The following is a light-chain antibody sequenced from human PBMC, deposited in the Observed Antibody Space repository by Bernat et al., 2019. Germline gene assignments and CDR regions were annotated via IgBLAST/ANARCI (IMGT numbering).Light chain of an antibody. CDR3: AAWDDSLNGPEYV. V-gene: IGLV1-44*01. CDR2: SNN. J-gene: IGLJ1*01. Sequence: QSVLTQPPSASGTPGQRVTISCSGSSSNIGSNTVNWYQQLPGTAPKLLIYSNNQRPSGVPDRFSGSKSGTSASLAISGLQSEDEADYYCAAWDDSLNGPEYVFRTGTKVTVL. CDR1: SSNIGSNT.